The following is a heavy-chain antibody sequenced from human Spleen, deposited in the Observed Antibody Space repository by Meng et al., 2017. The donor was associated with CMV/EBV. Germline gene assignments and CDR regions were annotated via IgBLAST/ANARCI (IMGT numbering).Heavy chain of an antibody. Sequence: GESLKISCAASGFTFSIYEMNWVRQAPGKGLEWVSYISSSGSTIYYADSVKGRFTVSRDNAANSLYLQMNSLRDEDTAVYYCARAIPLQHWGQGVLVTVSS. CDR2: ISSSGSTI. J-gene: IGHJ1*01. D-gene: IGHD2-21*01. V-gene: IGHV3-48*03. CDR3: ARAIPLQH. CDR1: GFTFSIYE.